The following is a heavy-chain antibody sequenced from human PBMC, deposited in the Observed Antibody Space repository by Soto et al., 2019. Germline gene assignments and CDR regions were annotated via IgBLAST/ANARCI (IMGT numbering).Heavy chain of an antibody. Sequence: PGESLKISCKGSGYSFSSYWISWVRQMSGKGLEWMGRIDPSDSYTNYSPSFQGHVTISVDKSISTAYLQWSSLKASDTAMYYCARRLEDGYNGMDVWGQGTTVTVSS. V-gene: IGHV5-10-1*01. CDR2: IDPSDSYT. D-gene: IGHD1-1*01. CDR1: GYSFSSYW. CDR3: ARRLEDGYNGMDV. J-gene: IGHJ6*02.